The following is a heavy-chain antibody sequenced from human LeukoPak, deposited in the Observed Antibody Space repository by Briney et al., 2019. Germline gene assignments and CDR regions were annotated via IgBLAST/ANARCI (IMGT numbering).Heavy chain of an antibody. D-gene: IGHD3-22*01. J-gene: IGHJ4*02. CDR3: ATVGDYYDSSRYDY. Sequence: ASVKVSCKASGGTFSSYAISWVRQAPGQGLEWMGGIIPIFGTANYAQKFQGRVTITADESTSTAYMELSSLRSEDTAVYYCATVGDYYDSSRYDYWGQGTLVTVSS. CDR1: GGTFSSYA. CDR2: IIPIFGTA. V-gene: IGHV1-69*13.